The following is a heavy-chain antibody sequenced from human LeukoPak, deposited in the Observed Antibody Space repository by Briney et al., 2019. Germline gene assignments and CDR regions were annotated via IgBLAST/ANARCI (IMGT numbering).Heavy chain of an antibody. CDR2: ISPYNGNT. J-gene: IGHJ3*02. CDR3: ARDPCTGGSCHDAFDM. Sequence: ASVKVSCKASGYTFIRYGISWVRQAPGQGLEWMGWISPYNGNTNYAQRLQGRVTMTTDTSTSTAYMELRSLRSDDTAVYYCARDPCTGGSCHDAFDMWGQETMVTVSS. V-gene: IGHV1-18*01. CDR1: GYTFIRYG. D-gene: IGHD2-15*01.